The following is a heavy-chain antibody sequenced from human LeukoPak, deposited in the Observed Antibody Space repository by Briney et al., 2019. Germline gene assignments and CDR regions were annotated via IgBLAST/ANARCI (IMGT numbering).Heavy chain of an antibody. CDR2: VYYSGST. V-gene: IGHV4-39*01. D-gene: IGHD5-18*01. CDR1: CGSISSSSYY. J-gene: IGHJ4*02. Sequence: SETLSLTCTVSCGSISSSSYYWGWIRQPPGKGLEWIGNVYYSGSTYYSPSLKSRVTISVATSKNQFSLKLSSVTAADTAVYYCARRGYSYGTEWHWGQGTLVTVSS. CDR3: ARRGYSYGTEWH.